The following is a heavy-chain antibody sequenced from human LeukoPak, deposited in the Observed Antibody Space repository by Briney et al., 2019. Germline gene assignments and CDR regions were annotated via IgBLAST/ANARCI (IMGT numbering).Heavy chain of an antibody. CDR2: ISWDSGSS. Sequence: GGSLRLSCAASGFTFYDYAMHWVRHTPGKGLEWVSSISWDSGSSVYADSVKGRFTISRDNAKNSLYLQMNSLRPEDTALYYCIKDLRLDLHFDAFDVWGQGTMVTVSS. V-gene: IGHV3-9*01. D-gene: IGHD1-7*01. CDR3: IKDLRLDLHFDAFDV. CDR1: GFTFYDYA. J-gene: IGHJ3*01.